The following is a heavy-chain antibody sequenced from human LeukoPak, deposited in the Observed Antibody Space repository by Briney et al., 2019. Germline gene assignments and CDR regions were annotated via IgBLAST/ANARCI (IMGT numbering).Heavy chain of an antibody. V-gene: IGHV4-39*07. CDR1: GGSISSSSYY. D-gene: IGHD4-17*01. Sequence: PSETLSLTCTVSGGSISSSSYYWGWIRQPPGKGLEWIGSIYYSGSTYYNPSLKSRVTISVDTSKNQFSLKLSSVTAADTAVYYCARVVYGDYAPPTSLFDYWGQGTLVTVSS. CDR3: ARVVYGDYAPPTSLFDY. CDR2: IYYSGST. J-gene: IGHJ4*02.